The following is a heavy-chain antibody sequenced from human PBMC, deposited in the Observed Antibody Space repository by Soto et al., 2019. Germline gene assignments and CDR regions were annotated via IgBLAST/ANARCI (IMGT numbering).Heavy chain of an antibody. CDR3: ARESGSYYYYYGMDV. V-gene: IGHV3-48*03. J-gene: IGHJ6*02. D-gene: IGHD1-26*01. CDR1: GFTLSSYE. CDR2: ISSSGSTI. Sequence: PGGSLRLSCAASGFTLSSYEMNWVRQAPGKGLEWVSYISSSGSTIYYADSVKGRFTISRDNAKNSLYLQMNSLRAEDTAVYYCARESGSYYYYYGMDVWGQGTTVTV.